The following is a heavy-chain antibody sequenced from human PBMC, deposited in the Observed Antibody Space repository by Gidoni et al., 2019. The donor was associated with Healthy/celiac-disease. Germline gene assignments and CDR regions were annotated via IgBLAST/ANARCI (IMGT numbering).Heavy chain of an antibody. Sequence: EGQLLESGGGLVQPGGYLRLSAAASGCTCSRYATRCVRQAPGKGLEWVSAISGSGGSTYYADSVKGLFTISRDNSKNTLYLQMNSLRAEDTAVYYCAKGVTMIVVVTVFDYWGQGTLVTVSS. J-gene: IGHJ4*02. V-gene: IGHV3-23*01. CDR2: ISGSGGST. D-gene: IGHD3-22*01. CDR1: GCTCSRYA. CDR3: AKGVTMIVVVTVFDY.